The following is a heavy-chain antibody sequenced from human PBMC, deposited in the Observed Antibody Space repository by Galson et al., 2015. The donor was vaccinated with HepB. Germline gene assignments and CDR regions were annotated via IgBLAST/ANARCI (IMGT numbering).Heavy chain of an antibody. Sequence: QSGAEVKKPGASVKVSCKASGSTFSTYSITWVRQAPGQGLEWIGWMNPDSRDTDYARKFQDRVTMTTDTFTSTAYMELRSLRSDDTAVYYCARGALVGVVGGSLNNWFDPWGQGTLVTVSS. CDR2: MNPDSRDT. J-gene: IGHJ5*02. D-gene: IGHD2-15*01. V-gene: IGHV1-18*01. CDR1: GSTFSTYS. CDR3: ARGALVGVVGGSLNNWFDP.